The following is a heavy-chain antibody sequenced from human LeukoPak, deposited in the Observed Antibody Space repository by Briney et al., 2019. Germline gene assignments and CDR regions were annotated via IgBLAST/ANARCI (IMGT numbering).Heavy chain of an antibody. Sequence: PSETLSLTCTVSGGSISSSSYYWGWIRQPPGKGLEWIGSIYYSGSTYYNPSLKSRVTISVDTSKNQFSLKLSSVTAADTAVYYCARQGSDLYCSSTSCYMNDAFDIWGQGTMVTVSS. V-gene: IGHV4-39*01. J-gene: IGHJ3*02. D-gene: IGHD2-2*01. CDR3: ARQGSDLYCSSTSCYMNDAFDI. CDR1: GGSISSSSYY. CDR2: IYYSGST.